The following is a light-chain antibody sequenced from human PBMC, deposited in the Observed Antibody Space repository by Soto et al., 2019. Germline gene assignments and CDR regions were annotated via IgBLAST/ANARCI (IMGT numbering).Light chain of an antibody. V-gene: IGLV2-14*01. CDR3: SSYTTSSTLV. CDR2: EVS. J-gene: IGLJ1*01. Sequence: QSALTQPASVSGSPGQPITISCTGTSSDVGGYNYVSWYQHYPGKAPKLMIYEVSNRPSGVSNRFSGSKSANTASLFISGLQADDEADYYCSSYTTSSTLVFGTGTKVTVL. CDR1: SSDVGGYNY.